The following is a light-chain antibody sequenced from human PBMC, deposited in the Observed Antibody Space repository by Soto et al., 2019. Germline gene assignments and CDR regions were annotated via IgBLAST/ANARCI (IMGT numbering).Light chain of an antibody. V-gene: IGLV3-1*01. CDR2: EDT. CDR1: KLGDKY. Sequence: SYELTQPPSVSVSPGQTASITCSGDKLGDKYVCWYQQKPGQSPVLVIHEDTKRPSGIPERFSGSNSGNTATLTISGTQAMDEADYYCQAWDSSTVVSGGGTKLTVL. CDR3: QAWDSSTVV. J-gene: IGLJ2*01.